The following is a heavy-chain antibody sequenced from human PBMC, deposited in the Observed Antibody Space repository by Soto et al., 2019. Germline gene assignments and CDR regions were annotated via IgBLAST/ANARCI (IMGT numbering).Heavy chain of an antibody. CDR3: ARGYTPHYYDSSGYYLAY. D-gene: IGHD3-22*01. CDR1: GGTXISYA. J-gene: IGHJ4*02. CDR2: IIPIFCTA. V-gene: IGHV1-69*13. Sequence: GXSXKISFKTSGGTXISYAIRLVRQAPEQGLEWMGGIIPIFCTANYAQKFQVRVTITAGESTSTAYMELSSLRSEDTAVYYCARGYTPHYYDSSGYYLAYWGQGNLVTVS.